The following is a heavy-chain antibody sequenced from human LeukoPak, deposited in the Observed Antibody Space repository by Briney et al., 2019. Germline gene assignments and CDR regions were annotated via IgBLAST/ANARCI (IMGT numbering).Heavy chain of an antibody. CDR2: IYYSGGT. CDR1: GYSISSGYY. CDR3: ARAESTVVSLDC. J-gene: IGHJ4*02. D-gene: IGHD4-23*01. V-gene: IGHV4-38-2*02. Sequence: SETLSLTCTVSGYSISSGYYWGWIRQPPGKGLEWIGSIYYSGGTYYNPSLKSRVTISVDTSKNQFSLKLSSVTAADTAVYYCARAESTVVSLDCWGQGTLVTVSS.